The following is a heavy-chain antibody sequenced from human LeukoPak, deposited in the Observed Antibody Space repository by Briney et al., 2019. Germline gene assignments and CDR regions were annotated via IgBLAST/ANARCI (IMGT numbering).Heavy chain of an antibody. Sequence: SETLSLTCTVSGGSISSGSYYWSWIRQPAGKGLEWIGRIYTSGSTNYKASLKSRVTISLDKSKNQFSLKLTSVTAADTAVYYCASLLGPLSYNFGFARDYWGQGTLVTVSS. CDR2: IYTSGST. CDR3: ASLLGPLSYNFGFARDY. D-gene: IGHD5-18*01. V-gene: IGHV4-61*02. CDR1: GGSISSGSYY. J-gene: IGHJ4*01.